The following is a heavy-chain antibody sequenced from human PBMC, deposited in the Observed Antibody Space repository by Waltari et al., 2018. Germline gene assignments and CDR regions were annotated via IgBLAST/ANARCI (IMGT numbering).Heavy chain of an antibody. J-gene: IGHJ4*02. D-gene: IGHD5-12*01. CDR2: SNPNSGGT. V-gene: IGHV1-2*06. CDR1: GNTLAGYY. Sequence: VQLVQSGAEVKKHGASVRVSCKAVGNTLAGYYMHWVRQAPGQGLEWGGPSNPNSGGTNYAQKFQGRVTLTRDTSISTAYMKLSRLRSDDTAVYYCSRAVAMATIIFDYWGQGSLVTFSS. CDR3: SRAVAMATIIFDY.